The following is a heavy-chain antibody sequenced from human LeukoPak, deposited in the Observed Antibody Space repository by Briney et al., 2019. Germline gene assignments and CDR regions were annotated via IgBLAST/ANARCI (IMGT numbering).Heavy chain of an antibody. J-gene: IGHJ4*02. CDR2: ISGSGDNT. CDR1: GFLVNTNY. CDR3: AKIAETSGIYGQGYDY. V-gene: IGHV3-23*01. D-gene: IGHD1-26*01. Sequence: GGSLRLSCAASGFLVNTNYMTWVRQAPGKRLEWVSGISGSGDNTHNADFVKGRFTISRDNSKNTLYLQMNSLRAEDTAVYYCAKIAETSGIYGQGYDYWGQGTLVTVSS.